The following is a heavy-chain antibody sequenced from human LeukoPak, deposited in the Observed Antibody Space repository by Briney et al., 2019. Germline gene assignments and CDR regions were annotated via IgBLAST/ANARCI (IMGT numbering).Heavy chain of an antibody. J-gene: IGHJ6*03. CDR3: VGNPPHYYMDV. CDR1: GFTFSSYS. Sequence: GGSLRLSCAAPGFTFSSYSMNWVRQAPGKGLEWVSYISSSSSTIYYADSVEGRFTISRDNAKNSLYLQMNSLRAEDTAVYYCVGNPPHYYMDVWGKGTTVTVSS. V-gene: IGHV3-48*01. CDR2: ISSSSSTI. D-gene: IGHD1-14*01.